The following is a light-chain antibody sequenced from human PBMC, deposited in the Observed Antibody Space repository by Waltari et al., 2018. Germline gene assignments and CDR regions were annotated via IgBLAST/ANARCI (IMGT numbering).Light chain of an antibody. Sequence: FMLTQPHSVSESPGKTVTISCTASSGRIATNYVHWYQQRPGSAPTTVIYDDRQRPSGVPDRFSGSIDDFSNSASLTISELQTEDEADYYCQSYYNRSLVFGGGTRLTVL. V-gene: IGLV6-57*02. CDR2: DDR. J-gene: IGLJ2*01. CDR3: QSYYNRSLV. CDR1: SGRIATNY.